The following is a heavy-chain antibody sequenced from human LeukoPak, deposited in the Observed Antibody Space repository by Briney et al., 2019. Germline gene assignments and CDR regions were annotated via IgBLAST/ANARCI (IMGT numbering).Heavy chain of an antibody. CDR2: IWYDGSNK. J-gene: IGHJ4*02. CDR3: ARGQYIAVAGTVFFDY. CDR1: GFTFSSYG. D-gene: IGHD6-19*01. V-gene: IGHV3-33*01. Sequence: PGGSLRLSCAASGFTFSSYGMHWVRQAPGKGLEWVAVIWYDGSNKYYADSVKGRFTISRDNSKNTLYLQMNSLRAEDTAVYYCARGQYIAVAGTVFFDYWGQGTPVTVSS.